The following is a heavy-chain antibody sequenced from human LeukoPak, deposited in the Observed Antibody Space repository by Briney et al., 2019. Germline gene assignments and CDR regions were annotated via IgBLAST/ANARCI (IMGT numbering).Heavy chain of an antibody. CDR2: INPNNGGT. V-gene: IGHV1-2*02. D-gene: IGHD4-23*01. CDR1: GYAFTSYG. J-gene: IGHJ4*02. CDR3: ARYPYGGNSVYFDY. Sequence: ASVKVSCKASGYAFTSYGISWVRQAPGQGLEWMGWINPNNGGTNYAQKFQGRVSMTRDTSISTAYMELSGLRSDDTAMYYCARYPYGGNSVYFDYWGQGTLLIVSS.